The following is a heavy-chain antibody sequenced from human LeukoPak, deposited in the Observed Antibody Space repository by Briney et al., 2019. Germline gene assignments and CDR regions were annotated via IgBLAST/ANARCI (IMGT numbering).Heavy chain of an antibody. CDR1: GGSISSGDYY. CDR3: ARHVTTVTFFDF. J-gene: IGHJ4*02. Sequence: SETLSLTCTVSGGSISSGDYYWSWIRQPPGKGLEWIGYIYYSGSTYHNPSLKSRLTISEDTSKNQFSLKLSSVTAADTAVYFCARHVTTVTFFDFWGQGTLVTVSS. CDR2: IYYSGST. D-gene: IGHD4-11*01. V-gene: IGHV4-30-4*01.